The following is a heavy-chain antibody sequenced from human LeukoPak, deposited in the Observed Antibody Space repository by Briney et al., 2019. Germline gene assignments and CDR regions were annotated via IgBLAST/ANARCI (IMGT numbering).Heavy chain of an antibody. D-gene: IGHD5-18*01. CDR1: GYRFTTYW. CDR2: IYPVDSDT. V-gene: IGHV5-51*01. J-gene: IGHJ4*02. CDR3: ARRVSLGPSVAAMDYFDY. Sequence: GESLKISCKGLGYRFTTYWIGWVRQMPGKGLEWMGIIYPVDSDTRYRPSFQGQVTHSADNSISTAYLQWSSLKASDTAMYYCARRVSLGPSVAAMDYFDYWGQGTLVTVSS.